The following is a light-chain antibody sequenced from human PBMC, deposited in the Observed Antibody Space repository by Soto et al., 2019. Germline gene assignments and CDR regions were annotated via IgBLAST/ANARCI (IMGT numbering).Light chain of an antibody. Sequence: DIQMTQSPSTLSASVGDRVTITCRASQSISSWLAWYQQKPGKAPKLLIYKASSLESGVPSRFSGSGSGTEFTLTISSLQSDDFATYYCQQYNSYPVTLGGGTKVESK. V-gene: IGKV1-5*03. CDR1: QSISSW. CDR2: KAS. CDR3: QQYNSYPVT. J-gene: IGKJ4*01.